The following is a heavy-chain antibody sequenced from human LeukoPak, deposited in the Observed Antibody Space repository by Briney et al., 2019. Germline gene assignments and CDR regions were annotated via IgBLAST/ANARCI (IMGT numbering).Heavy chain of an antibody. V-gene: IGHV3-23*01. Sequence: GGSLRLSCAASGFTFRTFPMGWVRQAPGKGLEWVSAISAGGDITFYSDSVRGRFTISRDNSKETLYLQMNSLRAEDTALYYCARDSGTKDGGNSGDAFDIWGQGTMVTVSS. J-gene: IGHJ3*02. CDR3: ARDSGTKDGGNSGDAFDI. D-gene: IGHD4-23*01. CDR2: ISAGGDIT. CDR1: GFTFRTFP.